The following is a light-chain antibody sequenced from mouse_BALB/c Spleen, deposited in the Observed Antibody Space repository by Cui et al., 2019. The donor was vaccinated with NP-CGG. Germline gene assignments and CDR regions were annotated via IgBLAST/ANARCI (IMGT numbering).Light chain of an antibody. CDR2: GTN. V-gene: IGLV1*01. CDR3: ALWYSNHWV. Sequence: QAVVPQELALTTSPGETVTLTCRSSTGAVTTSNYANWVQEKPDHLFTGLMGGTNNRAPGVPARFSGSLIEDKAALTITGAQTEDEAIYFCALWYSNHWVFGGGTKLTVL. CDR1: TGAVTTSNY. J-gene: IGLJ1*01.